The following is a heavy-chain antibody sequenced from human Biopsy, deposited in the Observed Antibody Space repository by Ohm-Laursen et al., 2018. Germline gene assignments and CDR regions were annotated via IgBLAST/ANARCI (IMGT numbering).Heavy chain of an antibody. CDR1: GDSINNYY. CDR3: ARGTGRYYVYGAFDI. D-gene: IGHD1-26*01. CDR2: IYTSGSP. V-gene: IGHV4-4*07. J-gene: IGHJ3*02. Sequence: TLSLTCTVSGDSINNYYWGWIRQPAGKGLEWIGRIYTSGSPNYNLSLESRVTMSVDTSKNQFSLNLRSVTAADTAVYYCARGTGRYYVYGAFDIWGQGTVVTVSS.